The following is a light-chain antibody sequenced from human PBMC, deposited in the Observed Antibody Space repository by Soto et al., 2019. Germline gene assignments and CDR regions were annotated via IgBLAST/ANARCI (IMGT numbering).Light chain of an antibody. CDR1: NSDVGAYNF. CDR2: EVS. CDR3: SSYTSRSGHVI. V-gene: IGLV2-14*01. J-gene: IGLJ2*01. Sequence: QSALTQPASVSGSPGQTVTISCTGSNSDVGAYNFVSWYQQHPGKAPKVMIYEVSNRPSGISNRFSASKSGNTASLTISGHEAEDESDYYCSSYTSRSGHVIFGGGTKVTVL.